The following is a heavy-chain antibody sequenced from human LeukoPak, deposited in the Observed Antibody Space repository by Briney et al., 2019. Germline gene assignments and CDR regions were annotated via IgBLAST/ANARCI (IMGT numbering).Heavy chain of an antibody. Sequence: GGSLRLSCAASGFTFSSYWMSWVRQAPGKGLEWVANIKQDGSEKYYVDSLKGRFTISRDNAKNSLYLQMNSLRAEDTAVYYCARDYSGSYYYYYYYGMDVWGQGTTVTVSS. D-gene: IGHD1-26*01. CDR1: GFTFSSYW. CDR2: IKQDGSEK. CDR3: ARDYSGSYYYYYYYGMDV. J-gene: IGHJ6*02. V-gene: IGHV3-7*01.